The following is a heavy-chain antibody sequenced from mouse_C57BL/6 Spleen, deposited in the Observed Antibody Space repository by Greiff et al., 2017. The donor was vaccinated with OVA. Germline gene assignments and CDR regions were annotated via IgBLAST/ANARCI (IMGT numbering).Heavy chain of an antibody. D-gene: IGHD4-1*01. CDR1: GYTFTSYW. V-gene: IGHV1-52*01. Sequence: QVQLQQPGAELVRPGSSVKLSCKASGYTFTSYWMHWVKQRPIQGLEWIGNIDPSDSETHYNQKFKDKATLTADKSSSTAYMQLSSLTYEDSAVYYCARGRANWDYFDYWGQGTTLTVSS. CDR3: ARGRANWDYFDY. CDR2: IDPSDSET. J-gene: IGHJ2*01.